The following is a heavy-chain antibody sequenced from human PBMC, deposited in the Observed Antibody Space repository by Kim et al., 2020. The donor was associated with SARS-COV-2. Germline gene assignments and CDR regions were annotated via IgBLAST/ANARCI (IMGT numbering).Heavy chain of an antibody. V-gene: IGHV3-15*01. Sequence: GGSLRLSCAASGFTSSNAWMSWVRQAPGKGLEWVGRIKSKTDGGTTDYSPPETGRITISRDDTKNTLYLPMKSLKTEDTAVYYCTSRRVETGTTALYDYWGQGTLVTVSS. CDR2: IKSKTDGGTT. CDR3: TSRRVETGTTALYDY. D-gene: IGHD1-1*01. J-gene: IGHJ4*02. CDR1: GFTSSNAW.